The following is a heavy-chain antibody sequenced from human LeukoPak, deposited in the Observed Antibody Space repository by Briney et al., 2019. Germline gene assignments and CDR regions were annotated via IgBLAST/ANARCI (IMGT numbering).Heavy chain of an antibody. CDR3: ARRRYSSGWYLYFDY. CDR2: INHSGST. Sequence: TSETLSLTCAVYGGSFSGYYWSWIRQPPGKGLEWIGEINHSGSTNYNPSLKSRVTISVDTSKNQFSLKLSSVTAADTAVYYCARRRYSSGWYLYFDYWGQGTLVTVSS. J-gene: IGHJ4*02. D-gene: IGHD6-19*01. CDR1: GGSFSGYY. V-gene: IGHV4-34*01.